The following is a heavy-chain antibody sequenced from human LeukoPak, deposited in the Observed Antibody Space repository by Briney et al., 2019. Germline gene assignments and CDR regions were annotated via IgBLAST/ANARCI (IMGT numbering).Heavy chain of an antibody. V-gene: IGHV4-4*02. Sequence: SETLSLTCAVSGGSISSSNWWSWVRQPPGKGLEWIGEIYHSGSTNYNPSLKSRVTISVDKSKNQFSLKLSSVTAADTAVYYCARVTKRGNYYDFRSGYYRSYYYYGMDVWGQGTTVTVSS. CDR1: GGSISSSNW. CDR2: IYHSGST. CDR3: ARVTKRGNYYDFRSGYYRSYYYYGMDV. D-gene: IGHD3-3*01. J-gene: IGHJ6*02.